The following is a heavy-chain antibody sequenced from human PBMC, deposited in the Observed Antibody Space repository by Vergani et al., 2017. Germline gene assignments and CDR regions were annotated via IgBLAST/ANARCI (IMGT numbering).Heavy chain of an antibody. V-gene: IGHV3-30*18. CDR1: GFSFSSHA. CDR2: ISNDGSKK. D-gene: IGHD3-10*01. Sequence: QVQLAESGGGRVQPGRSLRLSCAASGFSFSSHAIHWVRQAPGKGLEWVAVISNDGSKKYYADSVEGRFTISIDNSKNTLELQMNSLRTHDTAVYYCAKAGSVTAGSLQYNFYMDVGGKGTTVTVS. CDR3: AKAGSVTAGSLQYNFYMDV. J-gene: IGHJ6*03.